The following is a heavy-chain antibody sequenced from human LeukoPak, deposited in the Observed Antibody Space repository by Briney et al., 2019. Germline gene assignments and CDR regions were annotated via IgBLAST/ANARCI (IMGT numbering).Heavy chain of an antibody. J-gene: IGHJ5*02. CDR1: GYSISSGYY. CDR3: ARELGYCSRTSCLDWFDP. CDR2: IYQSGST. V-gene: IGHV4-38-2*01. Sequence: PSETLSLTCAVSGYSISSGYYWGWIRQPPGKGLEWIGNIYQSGSTFHNPSLKSRATISLDTSKHQFSLKLRSVTAADTAVYYCARELGYCSRTSCLDWFDPWGQGTLVTVSS. D-gene: IGHD2-2*01.